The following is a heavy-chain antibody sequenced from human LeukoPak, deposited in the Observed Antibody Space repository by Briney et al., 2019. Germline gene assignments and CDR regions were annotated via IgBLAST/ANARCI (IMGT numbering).Heavy chain of an antibody. D-gene: IGHD4-11*01. CDR3: ARAPPTVTTLYYYYCYMDV. CDR1: GGSFSNSY. V-gene: IGHV4-34*01. CDR2: IKHGGST. J-gene: IGHJ6*03. Sequence: PSETLSLTCAVYGGSFSNSYWSWIRQPPGKGLEWIGEIKHGGSTNYNPSLKSRVTISIDTSKNQFSLKLTSVTAADTAVYYCARAPPTVTTLYYYYCYMDVWGKGTTVSVSS.